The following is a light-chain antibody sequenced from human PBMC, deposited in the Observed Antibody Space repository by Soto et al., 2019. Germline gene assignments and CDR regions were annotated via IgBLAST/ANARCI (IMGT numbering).Light chain of an antibody. CDR1: SSDVGGYNY. V-gene: IGLV2-8*01. CDR2: EVS. J-gene: IGLJ1*01. Sequence: QSALTQPPSASGSPGQSVTISCTGTSSDVGGYNYVSWYQQHPGKAPKLMIYEVSKRPSGVPDRFSGSKSGNTASLTVSGLQAEDEADYYCISYAGSKSYVFGTGTKVTVL. CDR3: ISYAGSKSYV.